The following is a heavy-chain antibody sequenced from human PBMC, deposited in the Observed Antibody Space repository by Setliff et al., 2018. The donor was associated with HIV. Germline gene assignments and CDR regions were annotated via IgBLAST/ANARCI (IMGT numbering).Heavy chain of an antibody. CDR1: GFTVSSNY. D-gene: IGHD3-22*01. CDR2: IYSGGST. Sequence: GGSLRLSCAASGFTVSSNYMSWVRQAPGKGLEWVSVIYSGGSTYYADSVKGRFTISRDNSRNTLYLQMNSLRAEDTAVYYCARAMVPDSSGYYRPPAFDIWGQGTMVTVSS. V-gene: IGHV3-53*01. CDR3: ARAMVPDSSGYYRPPAFDI. J-gene: IGHJ3*02.